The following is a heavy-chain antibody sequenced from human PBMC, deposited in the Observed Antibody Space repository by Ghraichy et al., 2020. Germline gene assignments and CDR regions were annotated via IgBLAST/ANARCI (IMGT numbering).Heavy chain of an antibody. D-gene: IGHD1-14*01. CDR3: ARDPVLGSPRRNKD. Sequence: GGSLRLSCETFGFTFSSYAMQWVRQAPGTGLECVAAISYDGSDTFYAKSVKGRFTISRDNSKNIVYLQMNSLQREDTAVYFCARDPVLGSPRRNKDWGPGTVVTVSS. CDR2: ISYDGSDT. J-gene: IGHJ4*02. CDR1: GFTFSSYA. V-gene: IGHV3-30*04.